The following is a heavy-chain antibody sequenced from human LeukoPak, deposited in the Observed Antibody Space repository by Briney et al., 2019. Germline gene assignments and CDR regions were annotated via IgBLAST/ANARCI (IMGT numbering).Heavy chain of an antibody. CDR2: ISGSGGST. CDR1: GFTFSSYA. V-gene: IGHV3-23*01. J-gene: IGHJ4*02. CDR3: ARALYSSSSGPGNY. D-gene: IGHD6-6*01. Sequence: GGSLRLSCAASGFTFSSYAMSWVRQAPGKGLEWVSAISGSGGSTYYADSVKGRFTISRDNAKNSLYLQMNSLRAEDTAVYYCARALYSSSSGPGNYWGQGTLVTVSS.